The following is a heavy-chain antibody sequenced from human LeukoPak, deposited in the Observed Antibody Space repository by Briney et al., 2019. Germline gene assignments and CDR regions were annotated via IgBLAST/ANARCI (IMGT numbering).Heavy chain of an antibody. D-gene: IGHD6-19*01. CDR1: GGSISPYY. CDR2: IYTSGAT. J-gene: IGHJ4*02. V-gene: IGHV4-4*07. CDR3: ARNREYSSGWYYFDD. Sequence: PSETLSLTCTVSGGSISPYYWSWIRQPAGKGLEWIGRIYTSGATNYNPSLSSRVTMSLDTSKNQFSLKLRSVTAADTAVYYCARNREYSSGWYYFDDWGQGTLVTVSS.